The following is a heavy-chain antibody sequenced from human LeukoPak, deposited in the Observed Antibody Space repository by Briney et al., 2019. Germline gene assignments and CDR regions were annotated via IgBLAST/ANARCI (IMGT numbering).Heavy chain of an antibody. D-gene: IGHD1-26*01. Sequence: KTSETLSLTCAVYGGSFSGYYCSWIRQPPGKGLEWIGEINHSGSTNYNPSLKSRVTISVDTSKNQFSLKLSSVTAADTAVYYCARGPKGGSYHNWSDPWGQGTLVTVSS. CDR1: GGSFSGYY. CDR2: INHSGST. CDR3: ARGPKGGSYHNWSDP. V-gene: IGHV4-34*01. J-gene: IGHJ5*02.